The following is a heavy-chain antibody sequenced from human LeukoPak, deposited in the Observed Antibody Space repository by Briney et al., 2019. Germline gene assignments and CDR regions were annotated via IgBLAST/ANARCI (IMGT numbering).Heavy chain of an antibody. V-gene: IGHV4-59*08. D-gene: IGHD6-13*01. Sequence: PSETLSLTCSVSGGSISTYYWSWIRQPPGKGLEGIGYIYYTGTTDYNPSLKSRVTISLDTSKDQFSLNLNSVTAADTAVYYCARSLSSTGTYYYGMDVWGQGTTVTVSS. CDR2: IYYTGTT. CDR3: ARSLSSTGTYYYGMDV. J-gene: IGHJ6*02. CDR1: GGSISTYY.